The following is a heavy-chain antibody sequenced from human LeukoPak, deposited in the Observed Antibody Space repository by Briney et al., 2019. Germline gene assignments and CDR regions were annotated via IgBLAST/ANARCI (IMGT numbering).Heavy chain of an antibody. CDR3: ARGTMAYYDRDYHFDY. Sequence: GGSLRLSCTASAFTLSDYWLSWVRPAAGKGLAWVANIKQVGSEKYYVDAVKGRFTISRDKAKNSLYLQMNSLRAEDTAVYYCARGTMAYYDRDYHFDYWGQGTLCTVSS. V-gene: IGHV3-7*01. CDR1: AFTLSDYW. D-gene: IGHD3-22*01. CDR2: IKQVGSEK. J-gene: IGHJ4*02.